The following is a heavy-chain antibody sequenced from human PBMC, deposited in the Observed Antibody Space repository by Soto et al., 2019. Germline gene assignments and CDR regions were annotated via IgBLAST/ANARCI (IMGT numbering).Heavy chain of an antibody. CDR1: GCTFSSYG. Sequence: GGSRRLSCAASGCTFSSYGMHWVRQAPGKGLEWVAVISYDGSNKYYAGSVKGRFTISRDNSKNTLYLQMNSLRAEDTAVYYCAKLKRVGATRYPYYYYGMDVWGQGTTVTVSS. CDR3: AKLKRVGATRYPYYYYGMDV. V-gene: IGHV3-30*18. D-gene: IGHD1-26*01. J-gene: IGHJ6*02. CDR2: ISYDGSNK.